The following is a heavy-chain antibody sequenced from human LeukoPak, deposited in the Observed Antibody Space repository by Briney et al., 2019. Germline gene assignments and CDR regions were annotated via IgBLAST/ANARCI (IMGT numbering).Heavy chain of an antibody. CDR2: INAGNGNT. V-gene: IGHV1-3*01. CDR1: GYTFNSYA. Sequence: ASVKVSCKASGYTFNSYAMHWVRQAPGQRLEWMGWINAGNGNTKYSQKFQGRVTITRDTSASTAYMELSSLTSEDTAVYYCAREGSDSVPYYYYYGMDVWGQGTTVTVSS. D-gene: IGHD3-10*01. CDR3: AREGSDSVPYYYYYGMDV. J-gene: IGHJ6*02.